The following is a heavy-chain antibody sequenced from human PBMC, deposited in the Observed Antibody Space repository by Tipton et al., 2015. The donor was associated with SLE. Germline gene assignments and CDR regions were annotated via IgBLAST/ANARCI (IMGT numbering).Heavy chain of an antibody. J-gene: IGHJ4*02. V-gene: IGHV4-4*08. Sequence: LRLSCTVSGASISDNYWSWIRQPTGKRLEWIGYIYSTLSTNYNPSLQNRVTISVDTSKNQFSLNLSSVTAADTAVYYCARDTRDWFLSESWGQGALVTVSS. CDR3: ARDTRDWFLSES. CDR2: IYSTLST. D-gene: IGHD3-9*01. CDR1: GASISDNY.